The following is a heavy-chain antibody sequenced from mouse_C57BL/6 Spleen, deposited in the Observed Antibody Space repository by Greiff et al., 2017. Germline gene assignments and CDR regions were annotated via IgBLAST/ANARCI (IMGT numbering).Heavy chain of an antibody. Sequence: VQLKESGPGLVKPSQSLSLTCSVTGYSITSGYYWNWIRQFPGNKLEWMGYISYDGSNNYNPSLKNRISITRDTSKNQFFLKLNSVTTEDTATYYCARAGDYGSSFFFDYWGQGTTLTVSS. V-gene: IGHV3-6*01. J-gene: IGHJ2*01. CDR2: ISYDGSN. D-gene: IGHD1-1*01. CDR1: GYSITSGYY. CDR3: ARAGDYGSSFFFDY.